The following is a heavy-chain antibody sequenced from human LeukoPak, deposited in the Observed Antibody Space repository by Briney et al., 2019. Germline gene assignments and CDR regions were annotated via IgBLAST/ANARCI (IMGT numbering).Heavy chain of an antibody. V-gene: IGHV3-23*01. J-gene: IGHJ6*03. CDR2: ISGGDGTT. Sequence: GGSLRLSCAASGFTFSSSAMSWVRQAPGKGLEWVSNISGGDGTTYYADSVEGRFTISRDNSKNTLYLQMNSLRAEDTAVYYCARDLPSGSYIYYYYMDVWGKGTTVTISS. D-gene: IGHD1-26*01. CDR3: ARDLPSGSYIYYYYMDV. CDR1: GFTFSSSA.